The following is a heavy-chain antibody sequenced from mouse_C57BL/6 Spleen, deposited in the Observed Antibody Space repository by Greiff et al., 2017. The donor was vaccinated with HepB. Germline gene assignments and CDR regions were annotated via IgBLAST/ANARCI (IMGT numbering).Heavy chain of an antibody. CDR2: IYPGDGDT. CDR1: GYAFSSSW. V-gene: IGHV1-82*01. D-gene: IGHD1-1*01. J-gene: IGHJ2*01. CDR3: ARLYGRSFYFDY. Sequence: QVQLQQSGPELVKPGASVKISCKASGYAFSSSWMNWVKQRPGKGLEWIGRIYPGDGDTNYNGKFKGKATLTADKSSSTAYMQLSSLTSEDSAVYFCARLYGRSFYFDYWGQGTTLTVSS.